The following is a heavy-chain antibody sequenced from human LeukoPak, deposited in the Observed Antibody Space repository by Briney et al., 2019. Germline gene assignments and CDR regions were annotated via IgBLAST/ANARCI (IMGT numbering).Heavy chain of an antibody. CDR2: INHSGRT. V-gene: IGHV4-34*01. J-gene: IGHJ3*02. Sequence: PSETLSLTCAVYGGSFSDYYWSWIRQSPGRGLEWIGEINHSGRTNYNSSLKSRVTILIDTTNSHFSLRLNSVTAADTAVYYCARRVRGVNDAFDIWGQGTKATVSS. D-gene: IGHD3-10*01. CDR3: ARRVRGVNDAFDI. CDR1: GGSFSDYY.